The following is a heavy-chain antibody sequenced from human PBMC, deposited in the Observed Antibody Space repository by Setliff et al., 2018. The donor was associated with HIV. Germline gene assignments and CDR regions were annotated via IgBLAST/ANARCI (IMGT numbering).Heavy chain of an antibody. D-gene: IGHD2-8*01. V-gene: IGHV1-18*01. J-gene: IGHJ6*03. CDR2: ISVYNGNT. CDR1: GYTFSDYG. CDR3: ARTLRIMVTLKGEYYYYYMDV. Sequence: ASVKVSCKTSGYTFSDYGITWVRQAPGQGLEWMGWISVYNGNTNYAQKFQGRLSMSTASSTSTANMFLRSLRYDDTTVYYCARTLRIMVTLKGEYYYYYMDVWGKGTTVTVS.